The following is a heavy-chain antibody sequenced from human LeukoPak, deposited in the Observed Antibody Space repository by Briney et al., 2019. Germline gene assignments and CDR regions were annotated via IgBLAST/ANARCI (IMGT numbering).Heavy chain of an antibody. CDR1: GYTFTGYY. Sequence: ASVKVSCKASGYTFTGYYMHWVRQAPGQGLEWMGWINPNSGGTNYAQKFQGRVTMTRDTSISTAYMELSRLRSDDTAEYYCARDGSVIYDSSGYYSYFDYWGQGTLVTVSS. V-gene: IGHV1-2*02. CDR3: ARDGSVIYDSSGYYSYFDY. CDR2: INPNSGGT. D-gene: IGHD3-22*01. J-gene: IGHJ4*02.